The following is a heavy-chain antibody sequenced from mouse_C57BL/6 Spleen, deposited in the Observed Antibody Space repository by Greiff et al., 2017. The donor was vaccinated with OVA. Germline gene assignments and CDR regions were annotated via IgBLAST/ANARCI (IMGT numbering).Heavy chain of an antibody. J-gene: IGHJ3*01. CDR2: IDPSDSYT. D-gene: IGHD2-4*01. CDR1: GYTFTSYW. Sequence: VQLKQPGAELVKPGASVKLSCKASGYTFTSYWMQWVKQRPGQGLEWIGEIDPSDSYTNYNQKFKGKATLTVDTSSSTAYMQLSSLTSEDSAVYYCARSNYDYDWFAYWGQGTLVTVSA. V-gene: IGHV1-50*01. CDR3: ARSNYDYDWFAY.